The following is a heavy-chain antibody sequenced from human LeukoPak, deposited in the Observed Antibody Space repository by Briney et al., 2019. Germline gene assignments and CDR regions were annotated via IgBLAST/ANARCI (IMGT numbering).Heavy chain of an antibody. Sequence: GGSLRLSCAASGFTFSSYAMSWVRQAPGKGLEWVSSISSSSSYIYYADSVKGRFTISRDNAKNSLYLQMNSLRAGDTAVYYCARESTVNYGMDVWGQGTTVTVSS. D-gene: IGHD4-17*01. J-gene: IGHJ6*02. CDR2: ISSSSSYI. CDR3: ARESTVNYGMDV. V-gene: IGHV3-21*01. CDR1: GFTFSSYA.